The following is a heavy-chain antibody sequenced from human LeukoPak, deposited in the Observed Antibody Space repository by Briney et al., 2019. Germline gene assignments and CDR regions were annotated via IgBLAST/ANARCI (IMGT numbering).Heavy chain of an antibody. V-gene: IGHV1-8*01. CDR1: GYTFTSYD. CDR3: ARGKKVMVRGVIIDYYYYYMDV. Sequence: ASVKVSCKASGYTFTSYDINWVRQATGQGLEWMGWMNPNSGNTGYAQKFQGRVTMTRNTSISTAYMELSSLRSEDTAVYYCARGKKVMVRGVIIDYYYYYMDVWGKGTTVTISS. J-gene: IGHJ6*03. D-gene: IGHD3-10*01. CDR2: MNPNSGNT.